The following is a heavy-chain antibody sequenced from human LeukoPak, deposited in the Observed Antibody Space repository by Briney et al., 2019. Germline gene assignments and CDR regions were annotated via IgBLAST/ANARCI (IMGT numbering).Heavy chain of an antibody. CDR3: AREYERGFDP. CDR2: IYSGGST. J-gene: IGHJ5*02. Sequence: GGSLRLSCAASGFTFSSYAMSWVRQAPGKGLEWVSVIYSGGSTYYADSVKGRFTISRHNSKNTLYLQMNSLRAEDTAVYYCAREYERGFDPWGQGTLVTVSS. CDR1: GFTFSSYA. D-gene: IGHD3-3*01. V-gene: IGHV3-53*04.